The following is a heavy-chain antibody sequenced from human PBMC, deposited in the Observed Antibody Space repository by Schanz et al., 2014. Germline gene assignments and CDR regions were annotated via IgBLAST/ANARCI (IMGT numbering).Heavy chain of an antibody. V-gene: IGHV3-23*04. Sequence: EVQLVESGGGLVQPGGSLRLSCAASGFNFRSYPMSWVRQAPGKGLEWVSAISASGGSTYYADSVKGRFTISRDNSKNTLYVQLNSLRAEDTAVYYCAAHETLSTTACYPSWGQGTLVAVSS. CDR1: GFNFRSYP. CDR3: AAHETLSTTACYPS. J-gene: IGHJ4*02. D-gene: IGHD2-2*01. CDR2: ISASGGST.